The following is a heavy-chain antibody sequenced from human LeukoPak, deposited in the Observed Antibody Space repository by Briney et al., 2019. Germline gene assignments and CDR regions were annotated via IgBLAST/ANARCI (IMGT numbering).Heavy chain of an antibody. CDR2: INHSGST. CDR1: GGSFSGYY. V-gene: IGHV4-34*01. D-gene: IGHD6-19*01. CDR3: ARDPTFSSGLNWFDP. Sequence: SETLSLTCAVYGGSFSGYYWSWIRQPPGKGLEWIGEINHSGSTNYNPSLKSRVTISVDTSKNQFSLKLSSVTAADMAVYYCARDPTFSSGLNWFDPWGQGTLVTVSS. J-gene: IGHJ5*02.